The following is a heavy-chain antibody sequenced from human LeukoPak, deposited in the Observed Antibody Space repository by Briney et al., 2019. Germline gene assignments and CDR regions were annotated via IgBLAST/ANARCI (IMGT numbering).Heavy chain of an antibody. D-gene: IGHD4-17*01. V-gene: IGHV4-38-2*02. J-gene: IGHJ6*03. CDR1: NYSISNSLY. CDR2: IYRSGST. Sequence: SETLSLTCSGSNYSISNSLYWGWLRQPPGKGLEWIGSIYRSGSTFYNPSLKSRVTISLDTSKNQFSLKLSPVTAADTAVYFCARGTYGYYMDVWGKGTPLTVSS. CDR3: ARGTYGYYMDV.